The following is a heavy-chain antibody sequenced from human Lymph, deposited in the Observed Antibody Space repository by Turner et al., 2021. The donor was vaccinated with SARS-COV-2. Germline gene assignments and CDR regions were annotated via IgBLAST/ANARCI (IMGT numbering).Heavy chain of an antibody. D-gene: IGHD6-19*01. CDR1: GFPFSTYS. CDR3: AGQAVAGTSLGYYYYGMDV. CDR2: ISSSSTYI. Sequence: EVPLVESGGGLVKPGGSLRLSCSAPGFPFSTYSLHWVRQAPGKGLEWVSSISSSSTYIYYADSVKGRFTISRDNAKNSLYLQMNSLRAEDTAVYYCAGQAVAGTSLGYYYYGMDVWGQGTTVTVSS. J-gene: IGHJ6*02. V-gene: IGHV3-21*01.